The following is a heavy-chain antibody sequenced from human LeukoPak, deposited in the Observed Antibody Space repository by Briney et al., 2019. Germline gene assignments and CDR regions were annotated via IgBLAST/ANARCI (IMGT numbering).Heavy chain of an antibody. CDR3: ARGRFGYFDY. J-gene: IGHJ4*02. V-gene: IGHV4-34*01. D-gene: IGHD3-16*01. CDR1: GGSISSYY. Sequence: SETLSLTCTVSGGSISSYYWSWIRQPPGKGLEWIGEINHSGSTNYNPSLESRVTISFDTSKNQFSLKLSSVTAADTAMYYCARGRFGYFDYWGQGTLVTVSS. CDR2: INHSGST.